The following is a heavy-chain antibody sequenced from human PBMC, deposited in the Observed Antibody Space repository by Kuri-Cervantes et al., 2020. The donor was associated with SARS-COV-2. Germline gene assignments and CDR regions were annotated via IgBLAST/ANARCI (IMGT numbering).Heavy chain of an antibody. CDR2: IIPTFPPP. Sequence: SVKVSCKASGGTFSTYAISWVRQAPGQGLEWMGGIIPTFPPPKYAQKFQGRVTITADESTSTAYMELSSLRSEDTAVYYCARVQQLIMEHYYMDVWGKGTTVTVSS. CDR3: ARVQQLIMEHYYMDV. J-gene: IGHJ6*03. D-gene: IGHD6-13*01. V-gene: IGHV1-69*13. CDR1: GGTFSTYA.